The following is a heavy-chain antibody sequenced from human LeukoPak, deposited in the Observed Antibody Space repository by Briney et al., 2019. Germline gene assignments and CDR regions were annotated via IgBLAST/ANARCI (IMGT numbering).Heavy chain of an antibody. V-gene: IGHV3-9*01. J-gene: IGHJ6*02. D-gene: IGHD2-2*01. CDR2: ISWNSGSI. CDR3: AKDMGVVVPAAMLGDYYYGMDV. CDR1: GFTFDDYA. Sequence: GRSLRLSCAASGFTFDDYAMHWVRQAPGKGLEWVSGISWNSGSIGYADSVKGRFTISRDNAKNSLYLQMNSLRAEDTALYYCAKDMGVVVPAAMLGDYYYGMDVWGQGTTVTVSS.